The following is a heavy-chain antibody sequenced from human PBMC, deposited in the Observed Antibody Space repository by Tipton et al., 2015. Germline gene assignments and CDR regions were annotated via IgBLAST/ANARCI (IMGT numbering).Heavy chain of an antibody. J-gene: IGHJ4*02. Sequence: LRLSCTVSGGSIGSYYWSWIRQPPGKGLEWIGYIYYSGNTKYNPSLKSRVTISVDTSKNQFSLKLSSVTAADTAVYYCARSSHYYGSGSFDYWGQGTLVTVSS. CDR2: IYYSGNT. V-gene: IGHV4-59*01. CDR1: GGSIGSYY. D-gene: IGHD3-10*01. CDR3: ARSSHYYGSGSFDY.